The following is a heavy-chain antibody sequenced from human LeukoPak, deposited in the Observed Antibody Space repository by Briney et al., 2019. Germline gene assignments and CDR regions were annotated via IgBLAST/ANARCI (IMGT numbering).Heavy chain of an antibody. CDR2: ISPNSGGT. Sequence: GASVKVSCKVSGYTLTELSMHWVRQAPGQGLECMGWISPNSGGTNYAQKFQGRITMTGDTSISTGYMELSSLRSDDTAVYYCARELGRNAFDVWGQGTMVTVSS. CDR3: ARELGRNAFDV. J-gene: IGHJ3*01. D-gene: IGHD7-27*01. V-gene: IGHV1-2*02. CDR1: GYTLTELS.